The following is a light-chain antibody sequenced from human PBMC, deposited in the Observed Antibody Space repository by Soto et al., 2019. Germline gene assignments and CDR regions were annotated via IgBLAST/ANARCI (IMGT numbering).Light chain of an antibody. CDR3: QQRSLLFT. CDR1: QSLLHSNGFHF. CDR2: LGS. Sequence: DIVMTQSPLSLPITPGEPASISCRSSQSLLHSNGFHFLDWFLQKPGQSPQLLIYLGSNRASGVPDRFSGSGSGTDFTLTISSLEPADFAVYYCQQRSLLFTFGGGTKV. J-gene: IGKJ4*01. V-gene: IGKV2-28*01.